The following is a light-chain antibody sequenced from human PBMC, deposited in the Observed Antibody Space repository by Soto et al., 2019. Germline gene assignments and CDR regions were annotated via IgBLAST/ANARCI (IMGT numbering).Light chain of an antibody. J-gene: IGLJ2*01. Sequence: SYELTQPLSVSVALGQTARITCGGNNIGSKNVHWYQQKPGQAPVLVIYRDSNRPSGIPERFSGSNSGNTATLTISRAQAGDDADYYCQVWDSSTVVFGGGNKVTVL. CDR1: NIGSKN. CDR3: QVWDSSTVV. CDR2: RDS. V-gene: IGLV3-9*01.